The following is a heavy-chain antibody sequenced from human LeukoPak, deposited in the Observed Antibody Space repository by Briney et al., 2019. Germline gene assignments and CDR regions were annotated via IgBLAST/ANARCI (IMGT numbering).Heavy chain of an antibody. J-gene: IGHJ4*02. CDR1: GFAFSSYA. CDR3: ARSLKWNLVGFDY. CDR2: INNSGTST. Sequence: PGGSLRLSCAASGFAFSSYAIIWVRQAPGKGLQWVSVINNSGTSTFYAGSVKGRFTISRDNSRNTLYLQMSSLRGEDTALYFCARSLKWNLVGFDYWGQGTLVTVSS. V-gene: IGHV3-23*05. D-gene: IGHD1-1*01.